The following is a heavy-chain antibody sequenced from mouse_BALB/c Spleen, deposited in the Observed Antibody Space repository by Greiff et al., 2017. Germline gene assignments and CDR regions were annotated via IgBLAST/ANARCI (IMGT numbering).Heavy chain of an antibody. CDR1: GFSLTGYG. Sequence: QVQLKESGPGLVAPSQSLSITCTVSGFSLTGYGVNWVRQPPGKGLEWLGMIWGDGSTDYNSALKSRLSISKDNSKSQVFLKMNSLRTDDTARYYCASPYYYGSSYDAMDYWGQGTSVTVSS. CDR3: ASPYYYGSSYDAMDY. D-gene: IGHD1-1*01. J-gene: IGHJ4*01. CDR2: IWGDGST. V-gene: IGHV2-6-7*01.